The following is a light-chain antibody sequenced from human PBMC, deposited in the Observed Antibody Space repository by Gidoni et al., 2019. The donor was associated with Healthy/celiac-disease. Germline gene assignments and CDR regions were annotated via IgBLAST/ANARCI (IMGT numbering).Light chain of an antibody. CDR1: QSAGSY. J-gene: IGKJ1*01. V-gene: IGKV3-11*01. Sequence: EIVFTQSPATLSLSPGERAPLSCRASQSAGSYLAWYQQKPCQAPRLLIFDASNRATGIPARFSGSGSGTDFTLTISRLEPEDFAVYYCQQRSNWLRTFXXXTKVEIK. CDR2: DAS. CDR3: QQRSNWLRT.